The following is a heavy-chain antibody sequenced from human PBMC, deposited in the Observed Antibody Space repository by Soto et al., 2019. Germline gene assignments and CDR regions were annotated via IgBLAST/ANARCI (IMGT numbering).Heavy chain of an antibody. D-gene: IGHD3-10*01. CDR3: AKGIWTFDY. CDR2: ISYDGSNK. Sequence: SLRLSCAASGFTFSSYGMHWVRQAPGKGLEWVAVISYDGSNKYYADSVKGRFTISRDNSKNTLYLQMNSLRAEDTAVYYCAKGIWTFDYWGQGTLVTVSS. J-gene: IGHJ4*02. CDR1: GFTFSSYG. V-gene: IGHV3-30*18.